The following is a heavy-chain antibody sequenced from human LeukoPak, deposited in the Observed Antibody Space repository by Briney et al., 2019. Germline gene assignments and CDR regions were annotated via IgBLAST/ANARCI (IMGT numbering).Heavy chain of an antibody. Sequence: SETLSLTCTVSGYSISSGYLWGWIRQPPGKGLEWIGSIDGSGSSYYNPSLKSRVTISVDKSKNQFSLKLSSVTAADTAVYYCARGGDYYFDYWGQGTLVTVSS. D-gene: IGHD2-21*02. CDR2: IDGSGSS. V-gene: IGHV4-38-2*02. J-gene: IGHJ4*02. CDR1: GYSISSGYL. CDR3: ARGGDYYFDY.